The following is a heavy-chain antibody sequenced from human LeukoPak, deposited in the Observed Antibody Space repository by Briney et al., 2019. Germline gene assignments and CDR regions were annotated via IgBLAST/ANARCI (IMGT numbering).Heavy chain of an antibody. CDR3: ARVDAAAGGWFDP. CDR2: INPNSGGT. V-gene: IGHV1-2*02. CDR1: GYTFTGYY. J-gene: IGHJ5*02. Sequence: VASVKVSCKASGYTFTGYYMHWVRQAPGQGLEWMGWINPNSGGTNYAQKFQGRVTMTRDTSISTAYMELSRLRSDDTAVYYCARVDAAAGGWFDPWGPGTLVTVSS. D-gene: IGHD6-13*01.